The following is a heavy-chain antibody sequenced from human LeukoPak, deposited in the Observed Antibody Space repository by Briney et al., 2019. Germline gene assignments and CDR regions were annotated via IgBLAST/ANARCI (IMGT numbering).Heavy chain of an antibody. V-gene: IGHV3-7*01. Sequence: GGSLRLSCAASGFTFSSYWMSWVRQAPGKGLEWVANIKQDGSEKYYVDSVKGRFTISRDNAKNSLYLQMNSLRAEDTAVYYCATGITGTTGYYYYYGMDVWGQGTTVTVS. CDR1: GFTFSSYW. CDR3: ATGITGTTGYYYYYGMDV. CDR2: IKQDGSEK. J-gene: IGHJ6*02. D-gene: IGHD1-7*01.